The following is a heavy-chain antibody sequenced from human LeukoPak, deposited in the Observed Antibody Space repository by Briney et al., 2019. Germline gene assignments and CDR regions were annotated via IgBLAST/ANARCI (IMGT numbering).Heavy chain of an antibody. J-gene: IGHJ5*02. Sequence: GASVKVSCKASGYSFTSYYMHWVRQAPGQGLEWMGGIIPIFGTANYAQKFQGRVTITTDESTSTAYMELSSLRSENTAVYYCARGGRWTAMVPFAPTSWFDPWGQGTLVTVSS. V-gene: IGHV1-69*05. CDR1: GYSFTSYY. D-gene: IGHD5-18*01. CDR3: ARGGRWTAMVPFAPTSWFDP. CDR2: IIPIFGTA.